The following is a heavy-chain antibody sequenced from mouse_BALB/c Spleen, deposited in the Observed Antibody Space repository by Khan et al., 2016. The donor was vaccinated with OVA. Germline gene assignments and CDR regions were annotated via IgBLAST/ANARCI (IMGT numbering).Heavy chain of an antibody. V-gene: IGHV14-3*02. CDR3: ATYVFGSSRYFDY. CDR1: GFNIKDTY. D-gene: IGHD1-1*01. Sequence: VQLQQSGAELVKPGASVKLSCTASGFNIKDTYMHWVKQRPEQGLEWIGRIDPANGNTKYDPKFQGKATITADTSSNTAYLQLSSLTSEGTAVYYCATYVFGSSRYFDYWGQGTTLTVSS. J-gene: IGHJ2*01. CDR2: IDPANGNT.